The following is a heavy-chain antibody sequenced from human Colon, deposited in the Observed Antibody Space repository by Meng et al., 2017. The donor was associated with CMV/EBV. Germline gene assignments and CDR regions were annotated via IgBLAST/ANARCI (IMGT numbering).Heavy chain of an antibody. V-gene: IGHV3-23*01. CDR1: GFTFTTYV. CDR3: AKNTRGIVAWHDH. D-gene: IGHD2-15*01. Sequence: GESLKISCVASGFTFTTYVMSWVRQVSGKGPEWVASVSGSGRINYADSVKGRFVISRDNSKNSIFLQMDDMRVEDTAMYYCAKNTRGIVAWHDHWGQGTLVTVSS. CDR2: VSGSGRI. J-gene: IGHJ5*02.